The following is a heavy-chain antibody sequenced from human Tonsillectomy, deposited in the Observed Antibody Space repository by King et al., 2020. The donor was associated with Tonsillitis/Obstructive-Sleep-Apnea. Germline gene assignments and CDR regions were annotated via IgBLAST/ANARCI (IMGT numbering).Heavy chain of an antibody. Sequence: VQLQQWGAGLLKPSETLSLTCAVYGGSFSGYYWSWIRQPPGKGLEWIGEINHSGSTNYNPSLKSRVPISVDTSKNQFSLKLSSVTAADTAAYYCARGYIVVVPAANRINNWFDPWGQGTLVTVSS. CDR2: INHSGST. CDR3: ARGYIVVVPAANRINNWFDP. CDR1: GGSFSGYY. V-gene: IGHV4-34*01. D-gene: IGHD2-2*01. J-gene: IGHJ5*02.